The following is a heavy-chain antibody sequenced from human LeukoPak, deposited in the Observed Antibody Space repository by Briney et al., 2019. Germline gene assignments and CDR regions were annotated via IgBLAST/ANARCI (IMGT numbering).Heavy chain of an antibody. CDR1: GLTFSNYA. CDR3: AKGRDESGS. Sequence: GGSLRLSCAASGLTFSNYATSWIRQAPGKGLEWVSAISSSGGSTYYADSVRGRFTISRDNSKNTLYLQMNSLRAEDTAVYYCAKGRDESGSWGQGTLVTVSS. V-gene: IGHV3-23*01. D-gene: IGHD3-10*01. CDR2: ISSSGGST. J-gene: IGHJ5*02.